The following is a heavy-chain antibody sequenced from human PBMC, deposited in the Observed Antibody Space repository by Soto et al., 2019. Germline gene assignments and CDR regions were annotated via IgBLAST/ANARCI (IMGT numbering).Heavy chain of an antibody. CDR3: ASSGIVGREVNTWFDP. V-gene: IGHV4-59*01. D-gene: IGHD3-22*01. CDR1: AGSITTSY. Sequence: SETLSLTCTVSAGSITTSYWSWIRQPLGKALEWIGYISYRGSTNYNPSLKSRLTISIDTSKSQISLKLTSMTTADTAVYYCASSGIVGREVNTWFDPWGQGTLVTV. J-gene: IGHJ5*02. CDR2: ISYRGST.